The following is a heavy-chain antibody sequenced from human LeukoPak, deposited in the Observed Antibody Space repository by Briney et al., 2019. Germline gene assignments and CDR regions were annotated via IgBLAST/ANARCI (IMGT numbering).Heavy chain of an antibody. CDR2: IFTGGST. Sequence: GGSLRLSCAVSGFTFSSYWMSWVRQAPGKGLEWVSVIFTGGSTSYVDSVKGRFTISRDDSKNMVYLQMNNLRAEDTAVYFCAREGYISGWFRLWGQGTLVTVSS. CDR1: GFTFSSYW. D-gene: IGHD6-19*01. V-gene: IGHV3-53*01. J-gene: IGHJ4*02. CDR3: AREGYISGWFRL.